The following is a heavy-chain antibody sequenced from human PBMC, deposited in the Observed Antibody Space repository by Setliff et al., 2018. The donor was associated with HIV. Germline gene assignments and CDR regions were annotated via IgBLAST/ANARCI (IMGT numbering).Heavy chain of an antibody. Sequence: ASVKVSCKASGYTFTNYAFAWVRQAPGQGLEWMGWISAYNGNTNYADKLQGRVTLTTDTSTTTVYMELRSLRSDDTAVYYCARMRSCSGGSCLPGALYYYHMDVWGKGTTVTV. CDR1: GYTFTNYA. CDR2: ISAYNGNT. D-gene: IGHD2-15*01. J-gene: IGHJ6*03. CDR3: ARMRSCSGGSCLPGALYYYHMDV. V-gene: IGHV1-18*01.